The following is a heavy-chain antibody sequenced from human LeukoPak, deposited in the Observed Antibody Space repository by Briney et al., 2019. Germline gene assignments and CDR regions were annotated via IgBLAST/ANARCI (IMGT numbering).Heavy chain of an antibody. Sequence: GGSLRLSCAASGFIFSSYSMNWVRQAPGKGLEWVSYISSSSGYIYYADSVKGRFTISRDNAKNSLYLQMNSLRAEDTAVYYCARGVELTGYSDYWGRGTLVTVSS. V-gene: IGHV3-21*01. CDR3: ARGVELTGYSDY. D-gene: IGHD3-9*01. J-gene: IGHJ4*02. CDR1: GFIFSSYS. CDR2: ISSSSGYI.